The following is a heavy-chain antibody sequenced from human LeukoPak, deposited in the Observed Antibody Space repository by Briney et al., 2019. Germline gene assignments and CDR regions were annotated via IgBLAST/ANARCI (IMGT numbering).Heavy chain of an antibody. Sequence: PSETLSLTCSVSGGSISSYYWSWIRQPPGKGLEWIGYVSYSGSTNYNPSLKSRVAMSVDTSKNQFSLKLSSVIAADTAVYYCARGPSGSTDYWSQGTLVTVSS. D-gene: IGHD1-26*01. J-gene: IGHJ4*02. CDR3: ARGPSGSTDY. CDR2: VSYSGST. V-gene: IGHV4-59*01. CDR1: GGSISSYY.